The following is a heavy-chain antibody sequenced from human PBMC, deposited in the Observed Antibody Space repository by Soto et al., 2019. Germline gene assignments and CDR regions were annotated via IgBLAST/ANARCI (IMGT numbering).Heavy chain of an antibody. V-gene: IGHV3-30*18. D-gene: IGHD1-26*01. CDR2: ISYDGSNK. CDR1: GFTFCSYG. J-gene: IGHJ4*02. CDR3: AKPRDSGSYYYFDY. Sequence: TGGSLRLSCAASGFTFCSYGMHWVRQAPGKGLEWVAVISYDGSNKYYADAVKGRFTISRDNSKNTLYLQMNSLRAEDTAVYYCAKPRDSGSYYYFDYWGQGSLV.